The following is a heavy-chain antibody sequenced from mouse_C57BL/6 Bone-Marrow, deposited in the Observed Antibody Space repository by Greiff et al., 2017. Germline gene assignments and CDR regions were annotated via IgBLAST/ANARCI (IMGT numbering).Heavy chain of an antibody. Sequence: QVQLQQSGAELVKPGASVKLSCKASGYIFTEYTIHWVKQRSGQGLEWIGWFYPGSGSIKYNERFKDKATLTADKSSNTVYMELSSLTSEDSAGYFCARHERYYDYEGYFDYWGQGTTLTVSS. CDR1: GYIFTEYT. J-gene: IGHJ2*01. V-gene: IGHV1-62-2*01. CDR2: FYPGSGSI. CDR3: ARHERYYDYEGYFDY. D-gene: IGHD2-4*01.